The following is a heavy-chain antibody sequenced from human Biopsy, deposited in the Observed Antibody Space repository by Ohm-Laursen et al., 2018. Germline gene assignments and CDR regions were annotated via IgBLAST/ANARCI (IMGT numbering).Heavy chain of an antibody. CDR1: GYTFTSYG. V-gene: IGHV1-18*01. CDR2: INTENGNT. D-gene: IGHD1-1*01. CDR3: ARAKLEPVYYYYGMDV. J-gene: IGHJ6*02. Sequence: SVKVSCKASGYTFTSYGISWVRQAPGQGLEWMGWINTENGNTIYAQNLQGRVTMTADTSTSTAYMEVTSLRPDDTAVYYCARAKLEPVYYYYGMDVWGQGTTVTVSS.